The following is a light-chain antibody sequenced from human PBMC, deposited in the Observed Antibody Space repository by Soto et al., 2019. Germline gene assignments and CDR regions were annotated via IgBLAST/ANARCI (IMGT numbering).Light chain of an antibody. V-gene: IGKV3-20*01. CDR2: GAS. CDR3: QQSGSFPGT. Sequence: EIVLTQSPGTLSLSPGERAILSCKASQIVGGNKITWYQRKSGQAPRLLIYGASYRPSGIPDRFSGSGSGTDFTLTISRLEPEDFAVYYWQQSGSFPGTCGRGTQVEVK. J-gene: IGKJ1*01. CDR1: QIVGGNK.